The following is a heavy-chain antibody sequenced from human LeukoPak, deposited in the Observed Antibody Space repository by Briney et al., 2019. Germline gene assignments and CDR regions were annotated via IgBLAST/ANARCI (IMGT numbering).Heavy chain of an antibody. CDR3: ARGYSGSYQSLGIDY. V-gene: IGHV1-2*02. Sequence: GASVKVSCKASEYTFTNYDINWVRQAPGQGLEWMGWINPNSGGTNYAQKFQGRVTMTRDTSISTAYMELSRLRSDDTAVYYCARGYSGSYQSLGIDYWGQGTLVTVSS. CDR1: EYTFTNYD. D-gene: IGHD1-26*01. CDR2: INPNSGGT. J-gene: IGHJ4*02.